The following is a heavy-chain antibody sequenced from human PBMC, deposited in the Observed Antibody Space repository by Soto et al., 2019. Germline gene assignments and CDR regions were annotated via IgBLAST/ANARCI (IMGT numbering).Heavy chain of an antibody. Sequence: QITLKESGPTLVKPTQTLTLTCTFSGFSLSTSGVGVAWIRQPPGKDLEWLALIYCDDDKTYSPSLKSRLTITKDTSKNQVVLTMTNMYPVDTATYYCAHRRAGTFDYWGQGPLVTVSS. V-gene: IGHV2-5*02. D-gene: IGHD3-10*01. CDR2: IYCDDDK. CDR1: GFSLSTSGVG. CDR3: AHRRAGTFDY. J-gene: IGHJ4*02.